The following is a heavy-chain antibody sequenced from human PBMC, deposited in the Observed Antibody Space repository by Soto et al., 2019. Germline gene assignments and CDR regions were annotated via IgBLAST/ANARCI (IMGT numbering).Heavy chain of an antibody. CDR1: GFTFSSHW. V-gene: IGHV3-7*03. Sequence: GGSLRLSCADSGFTFSSHWMNWVRQAPGKGLEWVANIKEDGSEKYYVGSVKGRFTISRDNTKNSLYLQMNGLRAEDTAVYFCARGIYYGGDCDDWGRGTLVTVSS. D-gene: IGHD2-21*01. J-gene: IGHJ4*02. CDR2: IKEDGSEK. CDR3: ARGIYYGGDCDD.